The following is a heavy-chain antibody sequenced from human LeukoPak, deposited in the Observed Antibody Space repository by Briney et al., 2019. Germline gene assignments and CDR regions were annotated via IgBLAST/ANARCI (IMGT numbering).Heavy chain of an antibody. D-gene: IGHD3-9*01. V-gene: IGHV4-59*08. Sequence: SETPSLTCTVSGGSISSYYWSWIRQPPGKGLEWIGYIYYSGSTNYNPSLKSRVTISVDTSKNQFSLKLSSVTAADTAVYYCARRGIGGGWLSYWGQGTLVTVSS. CDR1: GGSISSYY. CDR3: ARRGIGGGWLSY. J-gene: IGHJ4*02. CDR2: IYYSGST.